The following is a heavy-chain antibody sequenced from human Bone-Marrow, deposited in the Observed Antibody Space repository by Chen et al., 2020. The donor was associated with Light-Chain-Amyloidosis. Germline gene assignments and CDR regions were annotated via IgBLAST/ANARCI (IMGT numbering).Heavy chain of an antibody. CDR2: VFSTGTP. Sequence: QLQLQESGPGLVKPSETLSLTCPVSGDSINSSPYFWGWLRQSPGNGLELIGTVFSTGTPYYNPSLKSRLTRSVDTSKNQFSLKLSSVTAADTAVYYCARHPRYLDWFDPWGQGTLVIVSS. J-gene: IGHJ5*02. V-gene: IGHV4-39*01. CDR1: GDSINSSPYF. D-gene: IGHD3-16*02. CDR3: ARHPRYLDWFDP.